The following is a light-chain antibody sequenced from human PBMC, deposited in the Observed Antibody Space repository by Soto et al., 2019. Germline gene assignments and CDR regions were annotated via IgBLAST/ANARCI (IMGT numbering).Light chain of an antibody. CDR2: DVS. V-gene: IGLV2-14*01. Sequence: QSALTQPASVSGSPGQPITISCTGTSSDVGGYNYVSWYQQHPGKAPKLMIYDVSNRPSGVSNRFSGSKSGNTASLTISGLQAEDEADYYCSSYTSSSTLSYVFGTGTKLTVL. CDR3: SSYTSSSTLSYV. CDR1: SSDVGGYNY. J-gene: IGLJ1*01.